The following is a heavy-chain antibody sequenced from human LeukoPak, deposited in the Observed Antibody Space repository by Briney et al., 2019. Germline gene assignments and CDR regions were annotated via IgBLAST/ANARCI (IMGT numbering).Heavy chain of an antibody. D-gene: IGHD5-18*01. CDR1: GFTFSSYW. V-gene: IGHV3-74*01. CDR3: ARDRVDTAPSIWYYYYGMDV. J-gene: IGHJ6*04. CDR2: INSDGSST. Sequence: GGSLRLSCAASGFTFSSYWMHWVRQAPGKGLVWVSRINSDGSSTSYADSVKGRFTISRDNAKNTLYLQMNSLRAEDTAVYYCARDRVDTAPSIWYYYYGMDVWGKGTTVTVSS.